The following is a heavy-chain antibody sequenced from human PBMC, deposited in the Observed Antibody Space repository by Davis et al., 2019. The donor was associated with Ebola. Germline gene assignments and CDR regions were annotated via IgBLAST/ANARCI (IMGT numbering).Heavy chain of an antibody. CDR1: GFTFRDSA. J-gene: IGHJ4*02. D-gene: IGHD6-19*01. CDR3: ATTQWLREFDN. Sequence: PGGSLRLSCTVSGFTFRDSAMSWVRQAPGKGLEWVSVIYDQSTAYADAVRGRFIISRDKSNNTLYLEMSSLRVDDTAVYYCATTQWLREFDNWGQGTLVTVSS. CDR2: IYDQST. V-gene: IGHV3-23*03.